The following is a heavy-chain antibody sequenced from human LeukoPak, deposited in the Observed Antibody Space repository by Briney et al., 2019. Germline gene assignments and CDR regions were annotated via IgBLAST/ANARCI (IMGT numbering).Heavy chain of an antibody. V-gene: IGHV3-23*01. J-gene: IGHJ2*01. CDR2: ISGSGGSR. D-gene: IGHD3-22*01. CDR3: AKSQTYYYDSSGWWYFDL. CDR1: GFTFSTYG. Sequence: PGGTLRLSCAASGFTFSTYGMSWVRQAPGKGLEWVSGISGSGGSRFYTDSVKGRFTISRDNSKNTLYLQMNSLRAEDTAVYYCAKSQTYYYDSSGWWYFDLWGRGTLVTVSS.